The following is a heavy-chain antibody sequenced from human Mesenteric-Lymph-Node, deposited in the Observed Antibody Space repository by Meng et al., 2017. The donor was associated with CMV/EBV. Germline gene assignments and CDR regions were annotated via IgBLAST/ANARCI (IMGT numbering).Heavy chain of an antibody. J-gene: IGHJ3*02. Sequence: SVKVSCKASGGIFSNYAISWVRQAPGQGLEWMGGITPMFGTANYAQKFQGRVTITTDESTSTAYMELSSLRSEDTAVYYCARDPKYQPSNAFDIWGQGTMVTVSS. CDR2: ITPMFGTA. CDR1: GGIFSNYA. V-gene: IGHV1-69*05. D-gene: IGHD2-2*01. CDR3: ARDPKYQPSNAFDI.